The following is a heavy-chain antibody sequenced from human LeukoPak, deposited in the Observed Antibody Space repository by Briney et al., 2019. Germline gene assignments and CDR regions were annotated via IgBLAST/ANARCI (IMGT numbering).Heavy chain of an antibody. CDR2: ISSSGSTI. J-gene: IGHJ4*02. CDR3: ARVGYSSGSDY. D-gene: IGHD6-19*01. V-gene: IGHV3-48*03. CDR1: GSTFSSYE. Sequence: PGGSLRLSCAASGSTFSSYEMNWVRQAPGKGLEWVSYISSSGSTIYYADSVKGRFTISRDSAKNSLYLQMNSLRAEDTAVYYCARVGYSSGSDYWGQGTLVTVSS.